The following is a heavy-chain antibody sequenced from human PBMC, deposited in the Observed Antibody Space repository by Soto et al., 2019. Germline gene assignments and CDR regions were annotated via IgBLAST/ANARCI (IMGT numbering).Heavy chain of an antibody. CDR2: INSAGSST. J-gene: IGHJ4*02. D-gene: IGHD1-26*01. CDR1: GFTFSSHW. Sequence: EVQLVESGGGLVQPGGSLRLSCAASGFTFSSHWMHWVRQAPGKGLVWVSRINSAGSSTSYADFVKGRFTISRDNAKNSVYLQINSLRAEDRAVYYCARGSVVGATGDYWGQGSLVTVSS. V-gene: IGHV3-74*01. CDR3: ARGSVVGATGDY.